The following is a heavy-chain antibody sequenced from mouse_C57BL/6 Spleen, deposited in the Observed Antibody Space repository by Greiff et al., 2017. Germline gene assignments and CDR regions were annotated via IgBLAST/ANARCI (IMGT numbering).Heavy chain of an antibody. Sequence: EVQLQQSGTVLARPGASVKMSCKTSGYTFTSYWMHWVKQRPGQGLEWIGAIYPGNSDTSYKQKFKGKGKLTAVTSASTTYMELSRLTNEDSAVYYCTRMNLSQYYMDDWGQGTTLTVSS. V-gene: IGHV1-5*01. CDR1: GYTFTSYW. J-gene: IGHJ2*01. CDR3: TRMNLSQYYMDD. CDR2: IYPGNSDT.